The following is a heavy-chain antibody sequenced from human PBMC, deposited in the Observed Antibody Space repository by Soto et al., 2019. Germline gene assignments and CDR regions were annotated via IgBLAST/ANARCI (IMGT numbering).Heavy chain of an antibody. D-gene: IGHD1-7*01. J-gene: IGHJ6*02. CDR1: GFTFDEFG. Sequence: PGGSLRLSCSASGFTFDEFGMSWVRQAPGKGLEWVANIKQDGSEKYYVDSVKGRFTISRDNAKNSLYLQMNSLRAEDTAVYYCARAGGTTRYGMDVWGQGTTVTVSS. V-gene: IGHV3-7*05. CDR3: ARAGGTTRYGMDV. CDR2: IKQDGSEK.